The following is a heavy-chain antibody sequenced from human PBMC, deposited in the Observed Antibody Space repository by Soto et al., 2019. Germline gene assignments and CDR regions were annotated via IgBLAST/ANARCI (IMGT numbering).Heavy chain of an antibody. Sequence: QVHLAESGGGVVQPGRSLRLSCAASAFTFNNCAMHWVRQAPGKGLEWVAIISDDGNHKNYVDSVKGRFTISRDNSKNTLYLQMDSLRPEDTAVYFCAKGCNRPYCFFLVNWGQGTRVTVSS. J-gene: IGHJ4*02. CDR2: ISDDGNHK. D-gene: IGHD2-21*02. V-gene: IGHV3-30*18. CDR3: AKGCNRPYCFFLVN. CDR1: AFTFNNCA.